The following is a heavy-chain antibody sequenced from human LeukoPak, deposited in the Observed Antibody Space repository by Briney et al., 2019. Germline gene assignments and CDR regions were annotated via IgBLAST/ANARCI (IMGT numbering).Heavy chain of an antibody. CDR1: GYIFTSYA. V-gene: IGHV1-69*13. D-gene: IGHD3-22*01. CDR2: IIPIFGTA. CDR3: ARTYYYDSSGYYHLDY. Sequence: ASVKVSCKASGYIFTSYAISWVRQAPGQGLEWMGGIIPIFGTANYAQRFQGRVTITADESTSTAYMELSSLRSEDTAVYYCARTYYYDSSGYYHLDYWGQGTLVTVSS. J-gene: IGHJ4*02.